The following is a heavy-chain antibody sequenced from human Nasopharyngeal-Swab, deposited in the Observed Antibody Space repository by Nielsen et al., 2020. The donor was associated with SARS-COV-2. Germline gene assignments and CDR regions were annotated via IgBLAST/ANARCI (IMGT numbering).Heavy chain of an antibody. J-gene: IGHJ6*02. D-gene: IGHD6-13*01. CDR1: GYTFTSYD. Sequence: PSVKVSCTASGYTFTSYDINWVRQATGQGLEWMGWMNPNSGNTGYAQKFQGRVTMTRNTSISTAYMELSSLRSEDTAVYYCARAGAAAPGVYYGMDVWGQGTTVTVSS. CDR3: ARAGAAAPGVYYGMDV. V-gene: IGHV1-8*01. CDR2: MNPNSGNT.